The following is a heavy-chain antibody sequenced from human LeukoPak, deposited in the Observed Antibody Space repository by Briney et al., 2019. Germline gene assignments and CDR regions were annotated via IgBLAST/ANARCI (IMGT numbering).Heavy chain of an antibody. J-gene: IGHJ5*02. Sequence: GASVKVSCKASGYTFTSYGISWVRQAPGQGLEWMGWICAYNGNTNYAQKLQGRVTMTTDTSTSTAYMELRSLRSDDTAVYYCARALYSSAYNWFDPWGQGTLVTVSS. CDR3: ARALYSSAYNWFDP. CDR2: ICAYNGNT. V-gene: IGHV1-18*01. D-gene: IGHD6-25*01. CDR1: GYTFTSYG.